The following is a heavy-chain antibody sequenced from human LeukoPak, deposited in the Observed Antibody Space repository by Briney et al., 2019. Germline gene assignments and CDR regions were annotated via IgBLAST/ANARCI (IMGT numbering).Heavy chain of an antibody. CDR3: ARESWHFDWSHDAFDI. Sequence: PSETLSLTCTVSGGSISSGSYYWSWTRQPAGKGLEWIGRIYTSGSTNYNPSLKSRVTISVDTSKNQFSLKLSSVTAADTAVYYCARESWHFDWSHDAFDIWGQGTMVTVSS. CDR1: GGSISSGSYY. CDR2: IYTSGST. V-gene: IGHV4-61*02. D-gene: IGHD3-9*01. J-gene: IGHJ3*02.